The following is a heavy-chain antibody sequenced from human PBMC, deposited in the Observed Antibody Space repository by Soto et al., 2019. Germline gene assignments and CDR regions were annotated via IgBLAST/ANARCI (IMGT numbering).Heavy chain of an antibody. CDR3: ARGTVTTSPPEHLQH. CDR1: GGSISSSSYY. V-gene: IGHV4-39*01. CDR2: IYYSGST. D-gene: IGHD4-17*01. Sequence: PSETLSLTCSVSGGSISSSSYYWGWIRQPPGKGLEWIGSIYYSGSTYYSPSLKSRVTISVDTSKNQFSLRLRSVTAADTAVYYCARGTVTTSPPEHLQHWGQGTLVTVSS. J-gene: IGHJ1*01.